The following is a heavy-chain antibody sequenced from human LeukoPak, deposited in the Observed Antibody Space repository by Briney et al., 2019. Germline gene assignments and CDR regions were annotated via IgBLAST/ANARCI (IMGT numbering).Heavy chain of an antibody. CDR3: ARDYSGYDSLYYYYYYMDV. J-gene: IGHJ6*03. CDR2: IHYSGST. Sequence: SQTLSLTCTVSGGSISSGDYYWSWIRQPPGKGLEWIGYIHYSGSTYYNPSLMSRVTISVDTSKNQFSLKLSSVTAADTAVYYCARDYSGYDSLYYYYYYMDVWGKGTTVTVSS. CDR1: GGSISSGDYY. D-gene: IGHD5-12*01. V-gene: IGHV4-30-4*08.